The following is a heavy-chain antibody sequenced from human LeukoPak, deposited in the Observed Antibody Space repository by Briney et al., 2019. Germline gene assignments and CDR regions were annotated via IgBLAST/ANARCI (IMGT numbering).Heavy chain of an antibody. D-gene: IGHD3-10*01. V-gene: IGHV3-33*01. CDR1: GFSFDTYA. Sequence: GRSLRLPWAASGFSFDTYAMHWVRQAPGQGLEWEALIWHDGSHKFYSNSVTGQFTISTDNSKNTVYLQMNNLRPDDTAVYYCAREIFGSGGYPDFWGQGTLVNVSS. J-gene: IGHJ4*02. CDR2: IWHDGSHK. CDR3: AREIFGSGGYPDF.